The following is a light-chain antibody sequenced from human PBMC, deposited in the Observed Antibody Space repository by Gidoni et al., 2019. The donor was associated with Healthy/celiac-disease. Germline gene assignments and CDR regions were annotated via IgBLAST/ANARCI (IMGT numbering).Light chain of an antibody. V-gene: IGKV3-15*01. CDR1: QSVSSN. Sequence: EIVMTQSPATLSVSPGERATLSCRASQSVSSNLAWYQQKPGQAPRPLIYGASTRATGIPARFSGSGSGTEFTLTISSLQSEDFAVYYCQQYNNWPLLTFXGXTKVEIK. J-gene: IGKJ4*01. CDR2: GAS. CDR3: QQYNNWPLLT.